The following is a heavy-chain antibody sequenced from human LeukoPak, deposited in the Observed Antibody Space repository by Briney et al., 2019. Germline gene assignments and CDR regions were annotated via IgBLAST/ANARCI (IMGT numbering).Heavy chain of an antibody. CDR3: ARDHGYCSGGSCYLDY. V-gene: IGHV3-23*01. D-gene: IGHD2-15*01. CDR1: GFTFSTYA. J-gene: IGHJ4*02. Sequence: GGSLRLSCAASGFTFSTYAMCWVRQAPGKGLECVSAISGSGGSTDYADSVKGRFTISRDNAKNSLYLQMNSLRAEDTAVYYCARDHGYCSGGSCYLDYWGQGTLVTVSS. CDR2: ISGSGGST.